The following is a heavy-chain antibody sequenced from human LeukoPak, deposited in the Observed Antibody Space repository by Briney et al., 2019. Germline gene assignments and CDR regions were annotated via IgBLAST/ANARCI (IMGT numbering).Heavy chain of an antibody. CDR1: GFTFDDYA. V-gene: IGHV3-9*01. CDR3: ARDNWDYGVHAFDI. CDR2: ISWNSGSI. J-gene: IGHJ3*02. Sequence: GRSLRLSCAASGFTFDDYAMHWVRQAPGKGLEWVSGISWNSGSIGYADSVKGRFTISRDNSKNTLYLQMSSLRAEDTAVYYCARDNWDYGVHAFDIWGQGTMVTVSS. D-gene: IGHD1-7*01.